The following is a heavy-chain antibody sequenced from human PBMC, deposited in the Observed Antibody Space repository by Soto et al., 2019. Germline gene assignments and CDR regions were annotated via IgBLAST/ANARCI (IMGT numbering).Heavy chain of an antibody. CDR1: GFTFSSYW. CDR3: AAFVVVPAGEY. CDR2: ITADGIGT. J-gene: IGHJ4*02. V-gene: IGHV3-74*01. D-gene: IGHD2-21*02. Sequence: EVQLVESGGGLVQPGGSLRLSCAASGFTFSSYWMHWVRQTPGKGLVWVGRITADGIGTTYADSVKGRFTISRDKAKNLVYRQMNSLRAEDTAVYYCAAFVVVPAGEYWGQGTLVTVSS.